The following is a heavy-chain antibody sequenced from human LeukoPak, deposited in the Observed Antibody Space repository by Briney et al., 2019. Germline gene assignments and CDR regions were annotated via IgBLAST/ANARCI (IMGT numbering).Heavy chain of an antibody. Sequence: GGSLRLSCAASGFTFSSYWMSWVRQAPGKGLEWVANIKQDGSEKYYVDSVKGRFTISRDNAQNSLYLQMNSLRGEDTALYYCARDRGVYGVDYWGQGTLVTVSS. D-gene: IGHD4-17*01. CDR1: GFTFSSYW. CDR3: ARDRGVYGVDY. J-gene: IGHJ4*02. V-gene: IGHV3-7*01. CDR2: IKQDGSEK.